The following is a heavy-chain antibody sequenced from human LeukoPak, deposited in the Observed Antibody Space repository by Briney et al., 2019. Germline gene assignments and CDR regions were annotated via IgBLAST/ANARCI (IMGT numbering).Heavy chain of an antibody. Sequence: GGSPGLDWAASGVQICSSNYVMSGARKAPCSLLDCLSVISGSGGSTYYADSLKGRFSISRDNSKNTLYLQMNSLRAEDTAVYYCAKDKITLAAAAFYYFDYWGQGTLVTVSS. D-gene: IGHD6-13*01. V-gene: IGHV3-23*01. J-gene: IGHJ4*02. CDR3: AKDKITLAAAAFYYFDY. CDR2: ISGSGGST. CDR1: GVQICSSNYV.